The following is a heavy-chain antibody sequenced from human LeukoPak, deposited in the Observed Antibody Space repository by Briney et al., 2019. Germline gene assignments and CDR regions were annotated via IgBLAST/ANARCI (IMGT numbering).Heavy chain of an antibody. J-gene: IGHJ5*02. CDR3: ARDGAVSFFDP. D-gene: IGHD3-16*01. V-gene: IGHV3-7*01. CDR1: GFTFSSYW. Sequence: GGSLRLSCAASGFTFSSYWMSWVRQAPGKGLEWVANIKQDGSEKYYVDSVKGRFTISRDNAKNSLYLQTNSLRAEDTAVYYCARDGAVSFFDPWGQGTLVTVSS. CDR2: IKQDGSEK.